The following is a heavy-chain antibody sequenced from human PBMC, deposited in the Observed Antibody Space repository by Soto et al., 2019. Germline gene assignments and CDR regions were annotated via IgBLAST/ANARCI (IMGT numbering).Heavy chain of an antibody. D-gene: IGHD2-8*02. J-gene: IGHJ4*02. CDR3: ARDKITGLFDY. V-gene: IGHV4-34*01. CDR2: INHSGNT. CDR1: GGSFSGYY. Sequence: SETLSLTCAVYGGSFSGYYWTWIRQPPGTGLEWIGEINHSGNTNYNPSLKSRVTITVDTSKNQFSLKLTSVTAADTAVYYCARDKITGLFDYWGQGTLVTVSS.